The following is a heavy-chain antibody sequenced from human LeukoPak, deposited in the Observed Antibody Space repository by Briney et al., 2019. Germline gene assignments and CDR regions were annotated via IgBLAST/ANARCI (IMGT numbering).Heavy chain of an antibody. CDR2: TYYRSKGYN. Sequence: SQTLSLTCAISGDSVSSNSAAWNWIRQSPSRGLEWLGRTYYRSKGYNDCAVSVKSRITINPDTSKNQFSLQLNSVTPEDTAVYYCARARGSITMVRGVIIWDYSPNKYYYYYYMDVWGKGTTVTVSS. D-gene: IGHD3-10*01. J-gene: IGHJ6*03. V-gene: IGHV6-1*01. CDR3: ARARGSITMVRGVIIWDYSPNKYYYYYYMDV. CDR1: GDSVSSNSAA.